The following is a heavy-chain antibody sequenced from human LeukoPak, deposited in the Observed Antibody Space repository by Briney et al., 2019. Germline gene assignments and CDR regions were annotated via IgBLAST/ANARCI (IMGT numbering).Heavy chain of an antibody. J-gene: IGHJ4*02. D-gene: IGHD5-18*01. Sequence: GGSLRLSCAASGFTFSSYWMSWVRQAPGKGLEWVANIKQDGNEKYYVDSVKGRFTISRDNAKNSLYLQMNSLRAEDTAVYYCARVLGGYSYGFDYWGQGTLVTVSS. CDR2: IKQDGNEK. V-gene: IGHV3-7*03. CDR1: GFTFSSYW. CDR3: ARVLGGYSYGFDY.